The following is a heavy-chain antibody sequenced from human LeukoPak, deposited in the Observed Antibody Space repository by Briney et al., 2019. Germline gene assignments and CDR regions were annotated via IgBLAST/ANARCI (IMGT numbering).Heavy chain of an antibody. Sequence: GGSLRLSCAASGFTFSSYAMHWVRQAPGKGLEWVAVISYDGSNKYYADSVKGRFTISRDNSKNTLYLQMNSLRAEDTAVYYCARDKRMFGEEYSYYFDYWGQGTLVTVSS. V-gene: IGHV3-30-3*01. D-gene: IGHD3-10*02. J-gene: IGHJ4*02. CDR3: ARDKRMFGEEYSYYFDY. CDR2: ISYDGSNK. CDR1: GFTFSSYA.